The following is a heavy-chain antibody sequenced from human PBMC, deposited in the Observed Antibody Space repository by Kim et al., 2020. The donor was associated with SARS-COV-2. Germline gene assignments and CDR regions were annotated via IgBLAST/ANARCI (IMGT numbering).Heavy chain of an antibody. CDR1: GFTFSSYA. V-gene: IGHV3-30*04. CDR3: AREEESCQSYYYYGMDV. Sequence: GGSLRLSCAASGFTFSSYAMHWVRQAPGKGLEWVAVISYDGSNKYYVDSVKGRFTISRDNSKNTLYLQMNSLRAEDTAVYYCAREEESCQSYYYYGMDVWGQGTTVTVSS. J-gene: IGHJ6*02. D-gene: IGHD3-10*01. CDR2: ISYDGSNK.